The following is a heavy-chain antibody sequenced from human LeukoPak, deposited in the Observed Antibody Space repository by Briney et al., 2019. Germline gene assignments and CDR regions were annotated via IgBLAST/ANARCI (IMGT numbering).Heavy chain of an antibody. CDR3: ARDKKLFGVLTLYGLDY. D-gene: IGHD3-3*01. CDR1: GFTFSSYA. J-gene: IGHJ4*02. Sequence: PGRSLRLSCAASGFTFSSYAMHWVRQAPGKGLEWVAVISYDGSNKYYADSVKGRFTISRDNSKNTLYLQMNSLRAEDTAVYYCARDKKLFGVLTLYGLDYWGQGTLVTVSS. V-gene: IGHV3-30-3*01. CDR2: ISYDGSNK.